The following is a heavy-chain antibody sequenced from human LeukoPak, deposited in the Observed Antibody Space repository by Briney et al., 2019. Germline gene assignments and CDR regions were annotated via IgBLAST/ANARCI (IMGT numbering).Heavy chain of an antibody. CDR3: VRDGGNFDVDY. J-gene: IGHJ4*01. V-gene: IGHV4-59*01. D-gene: IGHD3-9*01. CDR2: VHYSGST. Sequence: SETLSLTCIVSGDSITNYYWSWIRQPPGKGLEWIACVHYSGSTNYNPSLKSRVTISVDTPKNQFSLKMSSVTAADTAVYYCVRDGGNFDVDYWXXXXLVTVSS. CDR1: GDSITNYY.